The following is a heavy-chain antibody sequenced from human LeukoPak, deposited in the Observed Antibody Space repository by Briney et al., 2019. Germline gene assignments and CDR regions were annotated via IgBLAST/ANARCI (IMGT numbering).Heavy chain of an antibody. Sequence: GGSLRLSCAASGFTFSSYDMHWVRQATGKGLEWVSAIGTAGDTYYPGSVKGRFTISRENAKNSLYLQMNSLRAEDTAVYYCAKVGGWSYFDYWGQGTLVTVSS. D-gene: IGHD3-10*01. CDR3: AKVGGWSYFDY. J-gene: IGHJ4*02. V-gene: IGHV3-13*01. CDR1: GFTFSSYD. CDR2: IGTAGDT.